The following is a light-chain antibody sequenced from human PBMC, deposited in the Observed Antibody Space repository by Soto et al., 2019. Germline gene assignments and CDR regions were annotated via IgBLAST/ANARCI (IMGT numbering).Light chain of an antibody. V-gene: IGLV1-40*01. CDR2: SNN. J-gene: IGLJ2*01. CDR3: ASWDDSLNGRL. CDR1: SSNIGAGYD. Sequence: QSVLTQPPSVSGAPGQRVTISCTGSSSNIGAGYDVHWYQQLPGTAPKLLIYSNNLRPSGVPDRFSGSKSGTSASLAISGLQSEDEGDYYCASWDDSLNGRLFGGGTKLTVL.